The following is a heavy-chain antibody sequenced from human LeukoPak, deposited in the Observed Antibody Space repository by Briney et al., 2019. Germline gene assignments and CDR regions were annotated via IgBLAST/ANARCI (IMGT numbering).Heavy chain of an antibody. J-gene: IGHJ4*02. CDR2: ISGSGGST. V-gene: IGHV3-23*01. Sequence: GGSLRLSCAASGFTFSSYGMSWVRQAPGKGLEWVSAISGSGGSTYYADSVKGRFTISRENSKNTLYLQMNSLRAEDTAVYYCAKGADYGEAAFDYWGQGALVTVSS. CDR1: GFTFSSYG. CDR3: AKGADYGEAAFDY. D-gene: IGHD4-17*01.